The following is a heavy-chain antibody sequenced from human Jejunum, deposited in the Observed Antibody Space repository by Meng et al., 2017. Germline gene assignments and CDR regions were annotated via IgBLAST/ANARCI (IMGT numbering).Heavy chain of an antibody. V-gene: IGHV4-39*01. CDR2: ISYSATT. CDR3: ARHFSGSGTWFFDS. Sequence: QLQLEESGPGLVKPSETLSLTCTVSGDSVNSNSGYWGWIRQSPGKGLEWIGTISYSATTYYNPSLKTRVTISVDTSKNQFSLKLSSVTAADTAVYYCARHFSGSGTWFFDSWGQGVLVTVSS. J-gene: IGHJ4*02. D-gene: IGHD3-10*01. CDR1: GDSVNSNSGY.